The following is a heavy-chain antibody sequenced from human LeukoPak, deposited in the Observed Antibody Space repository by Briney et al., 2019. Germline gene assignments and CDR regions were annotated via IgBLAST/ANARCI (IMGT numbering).Heavy chain of an antibody. V-gene: IGHV3-23*01. CDR3: AKDLTLYGDFPHFDS. D-gene: IGHD4-17*01. J-gene: IGHJ4*02. CDR2: FSGSDENT. CDR1: GFTFSNSV. Sequence: GGSLRLSCAASGFTFSNSVVSWVRQAPGKGLEWVSSFSGSDENTHHADSVKGRFTISRDNSKNTLYLQMNSLRAEDTALYYCAKDLTLYGDFPHFDSWGQGTPVTVSS.